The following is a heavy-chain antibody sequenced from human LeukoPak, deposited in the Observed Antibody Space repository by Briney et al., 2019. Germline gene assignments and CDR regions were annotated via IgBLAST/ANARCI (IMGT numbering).Heavy chain of an antibody. V-gene: IGHV4-59*01. CDR2: IYDSGST. Sequence: SETLSLTCTVSGGSISSYYWSWIRQPPGKGLEWIGYIYDSGSTNYNPSLKSRVTISVDTSKNQFSLKLSSVTAADTAVYYYARVGGTNHYYYGMDVWGQGTTVTVSS. D-gene: IGHD1-1*01. J-gene: IGHJ6*02. CDR3: ARVGGTNHYYYGMDV. CDR1: GGSISSYY.